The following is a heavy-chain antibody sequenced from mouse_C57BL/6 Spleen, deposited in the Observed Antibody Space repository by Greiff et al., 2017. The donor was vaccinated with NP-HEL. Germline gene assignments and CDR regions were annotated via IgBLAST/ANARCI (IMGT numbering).Heavy chain of an antibody. Sequence: VQLQQSGAELVKPGASVKLSCKASGYTFTEYTIHWVKQRSGQGLEWIGWFYPGSGSIKYNEKFKDKATLTADKSSSTVYMELSRLTSEDSSVYFCARHEGGPYGNPYYFDYWGQGTTLTVSS. CDR2: FYPGSGSI. V-gene: IGHV1-62-2*01. J-gene: IGHJ2*01. D-gene: IGHD2-1*01. CDR1: GYTFTEYT. CDR3: ARHEGGPYGNPYYFDY.